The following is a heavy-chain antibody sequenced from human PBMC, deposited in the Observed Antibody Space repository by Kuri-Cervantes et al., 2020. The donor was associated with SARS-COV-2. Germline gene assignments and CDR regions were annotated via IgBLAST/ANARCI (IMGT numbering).Heavy chain of an antibody. CDR3: ARAFPHPRFHPVKVATIEDYYYYMDV. J-gene: IGHJ6*03. CDR1: GYTFTGYY. V-gene: IGHV1-8*03. CDR2: INPNSGNT. Sequence: ASVKVSCKASGYTFTGYYMHWVRQAPGQGLEWMGWINPNSGNTGYAQKFQGRVTITRNTSISTAYMELSSLRSEDTAVYYCARAFPHPRFHPVKVATIEDYYYYMDVWGKGTTVTVSS. D-gene: IGHD5-12*01.